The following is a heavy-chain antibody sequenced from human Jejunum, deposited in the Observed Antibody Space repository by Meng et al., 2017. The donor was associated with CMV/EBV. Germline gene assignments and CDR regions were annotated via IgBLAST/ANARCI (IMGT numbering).Heavy chain of an antibody. CDR2: MRYDGLNA. D-gene: IGHD3-22*01. CDR3: AKDVSMYYYDASGYPGDS. Sequence: QVQLVESGGGVVQPGGCLRLSGEASGFTLSTYGIHWVRQAPGKGLEWVAFMRYDGLNADYSDSVRGRFTISRDISKNTMFLQMNSLRAEDTAVYYCAKDVSMYYYDASGYPGDSWGQGTLVTVSA. V-gene: IGHV3-30*02. CDR1: GFTLSTYG. J-gene: IGHJ4*02.